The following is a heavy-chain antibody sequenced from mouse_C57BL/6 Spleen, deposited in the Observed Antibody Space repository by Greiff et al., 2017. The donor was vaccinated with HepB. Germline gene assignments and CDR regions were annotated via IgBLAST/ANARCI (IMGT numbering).Heavy chain of an antibody. Sequence: EVQLQQSGAELVRPGASVKLSCTASGFNIKDDYMHWVKQRPEQGLEWIGWIDPENGDTEYASKFQGKATITADTSSNTAYLQLSSLTSEDTAVYYCTTVYGSHHYYAMDYWGQGTSVTISS. J-gene: IGHJ4*01. CDR2: IDPENGDT. D-gene: IGHD1-1*01. CDR1: GFNIKDDY. CDR3: TTVYGSHHYYAMDY. V-gene: IGHV14-4*01.